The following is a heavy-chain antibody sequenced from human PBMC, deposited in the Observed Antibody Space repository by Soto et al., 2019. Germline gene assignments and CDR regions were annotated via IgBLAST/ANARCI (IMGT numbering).Heavy chain of an antibody. V-gene: IGHV4-4*02. CDR1: GAPITTTKW. CDR2: MSREGNR. CDR3: ATQTISHTWGV. J-gene: IGHJ6*02. D-gene: IGHD3-16*01. Sequence: QEQPQESGPGLVKPSASLSLTCTVSGAPITTTKWWAWVRLPPGKALELIGEMSREGNRNSNPSLEGRFIMSLDQSKNHFSLKLTSVTAADTAIYYCATQTISHTWGVWGRGTSVTVSS.